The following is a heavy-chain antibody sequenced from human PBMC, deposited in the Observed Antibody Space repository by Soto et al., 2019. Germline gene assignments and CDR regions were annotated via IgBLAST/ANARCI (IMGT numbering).Heavy chain of an antibody. J-gene: IGHJ5*02. Sequence: PSETLCLTCAVYGGSFGGYDWTWIRQPPETGLEWIGEINHSGSTNYNPSLKSRVTISVDTSKNQFSLKLTSVTAADTAVYYCASPKIAFYNWFDPWGQGTLVTVSS. CDR2: INHSGST. CDR3: ASPKIAFYNWFDP. D-gene: IGHD3-3*02. V-gene: IGHV4-34*01. CDR1: GGSFGGYD.